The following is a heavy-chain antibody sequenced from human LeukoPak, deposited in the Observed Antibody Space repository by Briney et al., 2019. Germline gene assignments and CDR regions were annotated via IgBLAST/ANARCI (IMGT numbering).Heavy chain of an antibody. J-gene: IGHJ4*02. D-gene: IGHD3-10*01. CDR3: ARGTPDALFYYGSGSYHLPGY. Sequence: PGGSLRLSCAASGFTFTSYAMHWVRQAPGQRLEWMGWINAGNGNTKYSQKFQGRVTITRDTSASTAYMELSSLRSEDTAVYYCARGTPDALFYYGSGSYHLPGYWGQGTMVTVSS. CDR2: INAGNGNT. V-gene: IGHV1-3*01. CDR1: GFTFTSYA.